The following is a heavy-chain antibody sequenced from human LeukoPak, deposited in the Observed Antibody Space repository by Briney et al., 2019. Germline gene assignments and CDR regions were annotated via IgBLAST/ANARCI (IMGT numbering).Heavy chain of an antibody. J-gene: IGHJ6*03. D-gene: IGHD1-26*01. CDR2: ININSGGT. V-gene: IGHV1-2*02. CDR1: GYTFTGYY. CDR3: ARVHSGSYYGMHYYYYYMDV. Sequence: GASVKVSCKASGYTFTGYYMHWVRQAPGQGLEWMGWININSGGTNYAQKLQGRVTMTTDTSTSTAYMELRSLRSDDTAVYYCARVHSGSYYGMHYYYYYMDVWGKGTTVTVSS.